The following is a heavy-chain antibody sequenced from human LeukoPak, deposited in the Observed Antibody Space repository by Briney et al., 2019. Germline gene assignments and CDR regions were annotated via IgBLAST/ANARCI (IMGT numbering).Heavy chain of an antibody. J-gene: IGHJ4*02. V-gene: IGHV4-31*03. CDR3: ARMSETRNDYGDSYYFDY. CDR2: IYYSGST. CDR1: GGSINSGGYY. D-gene: IGHD4-17*01. Sequence: PSETLSLTCTVSGGSINSGGYYWSWIRQHPGKGLEWIGYIYYSGSTYYNPSLKSRVTISSDTSRTRFSLNLSSVTAADTAGYYCARMSETRNDYGDSYYFDYWGQGTLVTVSS.